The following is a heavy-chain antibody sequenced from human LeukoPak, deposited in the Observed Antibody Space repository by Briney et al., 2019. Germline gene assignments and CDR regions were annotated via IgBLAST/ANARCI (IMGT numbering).Heavy chain of an antibody. CDR3: ARTAEFDY. J-gene: IGHJ4*02. V-gene: IGHV3-21*01. CDR2: VSISNSHV. CDR1: GFTFSDYN. Sequence: GGSLRLSCAASGFTFSDYNMNWVRQAPGKGLEWVSSVSISNSHVYYADSVKGRFTISRDNSKNTLYLQMNSLRAEDTAVYYCARTAEFDYWGQGTLVTVSS.